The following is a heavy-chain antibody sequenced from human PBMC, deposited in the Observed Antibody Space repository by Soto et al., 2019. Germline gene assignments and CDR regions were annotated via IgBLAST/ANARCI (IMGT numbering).Heavy chain of an antibody. CDR1: GATYSTSA. J-gene: IGHJ4*02. CDR3: ARGGVDVVATSAFDC. Sequence: GASVKVSFKASGATYSTSAISWVRQAPGQGLEWMGGNNPILGTPDYAHKFQGRVTITADESTSTVYMELGSLRSEDTALYFCARGGVDVVATSAFDCWGQGTLVT. D-gene: IGHD5-12*01. CDR2: NNPILGTP. V-gene: IGHV1-69*13.